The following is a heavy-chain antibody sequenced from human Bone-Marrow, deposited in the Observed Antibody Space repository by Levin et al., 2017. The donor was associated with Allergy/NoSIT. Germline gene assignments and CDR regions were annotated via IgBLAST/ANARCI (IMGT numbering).Heavy chain of an antibody. J-gene: IGHJ4*02. Sequence: GGSLRLSCAASGFSFRDYEMSWIRQAPGKGLEWLSYIDSSGGTTYYADSVRGRFTISKDNGNNYVYLQLNSLSAEDTAVYYCAREGRRTAMVTQRGLDYWGQGTRVTVSS. V-gene: IGHV3-11*01. CDR3: AREGRRTAMVTQRGLDY. D-gene: IGHD5-18*01. CDR2: IDSSGGTT. CDR1: GFSFRDYE.